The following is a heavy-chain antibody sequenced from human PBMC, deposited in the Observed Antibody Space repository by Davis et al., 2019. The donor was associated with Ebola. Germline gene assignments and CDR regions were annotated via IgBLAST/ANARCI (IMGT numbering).Heavy chain of an antibody. CDR1: GFTVSSNY. Sequence: GESLKISCAASGFTVSSNYMSWVRQAPGKGLEWVSVIYSGGSTYYADSVKGRFTISRDNSKNTLYLQMNSLRAEDTAVYYCARDSSGDNNWGQGTLVTVSS. CDR3: ARDSSGDNN. V-gene: IGHV3-53*01. J-gene: IGHJ4*02. D-gene: IGHD6-19*01. CDR2: IYSGGST.